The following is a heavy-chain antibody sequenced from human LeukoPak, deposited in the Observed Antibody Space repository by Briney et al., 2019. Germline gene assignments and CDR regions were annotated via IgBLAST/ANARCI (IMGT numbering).Heavy chain of an antibody. V-gene: IGHV3-49*04. Sequence: GGSLSLSCTASGFTFSDYAMTWVRQAPGKGLEWVGFIRSKIYGGTPEYAASVKGRFTISRDDSKGIAYLQMNSLKTEDTAVYYCTRDQTPYYWGQGTLVTVSS. J-gene: IGHJ4*02. CDR3: TRDQTPYY. CDR1: GFTFSDYA. CDR2: IRSKIYGGTP.